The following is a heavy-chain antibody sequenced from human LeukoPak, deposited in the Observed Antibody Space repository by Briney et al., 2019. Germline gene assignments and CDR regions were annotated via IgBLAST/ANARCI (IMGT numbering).Heavy chain of an antibody. CDR3: TNSPGGGPMDY. Sequence: PGGSLRLSCAASGFTFTNYWMNWVRQAPGKGLEWVAHIKQDGSQIYYVDSVKGRFTISRDNAKSSLYLQMNSLRAEDTALYYCTNSPGGGPMDYWSKGPLVT. CDR2: IKQDGSQI. CDR1: GFTFTNYW. D-gene: IGHD3-16*01. J-gene: IGHJ4*02. V-gene: IGHV3-7*01.